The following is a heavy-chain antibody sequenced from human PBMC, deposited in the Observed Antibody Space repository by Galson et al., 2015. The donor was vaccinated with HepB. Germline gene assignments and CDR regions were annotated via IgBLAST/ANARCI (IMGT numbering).Heavy chain of an antibody. J-gene: IGHJ5*02. CDR3: ASGVGWTPEA. V-gene: IGHV3-23*01. Sequence: CAASGFTFYVYTMNWVRQAPGKGLEWVSAVRGSGTGTFYADSVRGRFTISRDDSKNTVTLQLNNLRVEDTAVYFCASGVGWTPEAWGQGTLVTVSS. CDR2: VRGSGTGT. CDR1: GFTFYVYT. D-gene: IGHD2-15*01.